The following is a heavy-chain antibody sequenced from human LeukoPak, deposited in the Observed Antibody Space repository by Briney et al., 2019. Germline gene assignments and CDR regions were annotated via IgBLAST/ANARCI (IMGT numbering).Heavy chain of an antibody. CDR3: ARRMTMFRGVIFDPFHI. Sequence: GESLKISCKGSGYSFSRYWIGWVRQMRGKGLEWMWIIYPGDSDTRYSPSFQGQVTISADKSITTAYLQWNSLKASDTAMYYCARRMTMFRGVIFDPFHIWGQGTMVTVSS. CDR2: IYPGDSDT. CDR1: GYSFSRYW. V-gene: IGHV5-51*01. J-gene: IGHJ3*02. D-gene: IGHD3-10*01.